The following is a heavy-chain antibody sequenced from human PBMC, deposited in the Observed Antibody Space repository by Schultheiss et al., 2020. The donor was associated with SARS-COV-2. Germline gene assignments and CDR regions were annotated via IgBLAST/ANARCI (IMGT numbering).Heavy chain of an antibody. Sequence: SETLSLTCTVSGGSVSSGTYYWSWIRQPPGKGLEWIGYIYYSGSTNYNPSLKSRVTISVDTSKNQFSLKLSSVTAADTAVYYCAGRGTIFGVVPDAFDIWGQGTMVTVSS. CDR1: GGSVSSGTYY. J-gene: IGHJ3*02. CDR3: AGRGTIFGVVPDAFDI. CDR2: IYYSGST. D-gene: IGHD3-3*01. V-gene: IGHV4-61*01.